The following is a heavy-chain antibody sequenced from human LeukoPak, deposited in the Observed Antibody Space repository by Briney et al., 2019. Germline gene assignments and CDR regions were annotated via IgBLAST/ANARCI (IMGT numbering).Heavy chain of an antibody. CDR2: IGTSGSDM. Sequence: PGGSLRLSCAASGFTFSNYNMNWVRQAPGKGLEWVSSIGTSGSDMYYVDSVKGRFAISRDNAKNSLYLQMNSLRDEDTAVYYCVTDVSGSLGDWGQGTLVTVSS. D-gene: IGHD5-12*01. CDR1: GFTFSNYN. V-gene: IGHV3-21*01. J-gene: IGHJ4*02. CDR3: VTDVSGSLGD.